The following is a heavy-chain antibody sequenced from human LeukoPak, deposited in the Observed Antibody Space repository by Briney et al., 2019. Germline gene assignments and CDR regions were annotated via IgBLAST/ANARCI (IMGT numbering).Heavy chain of an antibody. CDR3: ARRKDSGSQSHDY. D-gene: IGHD1-26*01. CDR2: ISAGSGTI. J-gene: IGHJ4*02. Sequence: PGGSLRLSCAVSEFTFSIYGMNWVRQAPGKGLEWVSYISAGSGTISYADSVKGRFTISRGNAQNSLYLQMNSLRAEDTAVYYCARRKDSGSQSHDYWGQGTLVTVSS. V-gene: IGHV3-48*01. CDR1: EFTFSIYG.